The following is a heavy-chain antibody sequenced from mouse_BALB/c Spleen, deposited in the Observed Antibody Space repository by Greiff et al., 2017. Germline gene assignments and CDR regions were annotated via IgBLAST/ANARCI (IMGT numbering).Heavy chain of an antibody. Sequence: EVQRVESGPGLVKPSQSLSLTCSVTGYSITSGYYWNWIRQFPGNKLEWMGYISYDGSNNYNPSLKNRISITRDTSKNQFFLKLNSVTTEDTATYYCARDTAYYAMDYWGQGTSVTVSS. V-gene: IGHV3-6*02. CDR3: ARDTAYYAMDY. J-gene: IGHJ4*01. CDR2: ISYDGSN. CDR1: GYSITSGYY.